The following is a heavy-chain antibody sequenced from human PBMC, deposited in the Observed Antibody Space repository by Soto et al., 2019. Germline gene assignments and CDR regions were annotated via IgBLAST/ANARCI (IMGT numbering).Heavy chain of an antibody. D-gene: IGHD6-19*01. CDR3: AREWSISVAAPGY. V-gene: IGHV3-30-3*01. J-gene: IGHJ4*02. CDR1: EFTFSSYT. CDR2: ISNAEGNT. Sequence: LRLSCAASEFTFSSYTMYWVRQATGKGLELMAGISNAEGNTNYLAIGKGRFNIFRDNSKNTVYMKLNSLRVEDTAVYYCAREWSISVAAPGYWGQGTLVTVSS.